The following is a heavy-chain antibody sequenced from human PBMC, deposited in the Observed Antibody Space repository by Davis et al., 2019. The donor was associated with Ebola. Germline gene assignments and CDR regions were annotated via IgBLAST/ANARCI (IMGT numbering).Heavy chain of an antibody. V-gene: IGHV3-15*07. D-gene: IGHD6-19*01. Sequence: ESLKISCAASGFTFSTAWMNWVRQAPGKGLEWVGRIKSDTYGATTDYAAPVKGRFTITRDDSRNTVYLQMNNLRGDDTAVYYCVTHSGFNFGWPAPWGQGTLVTVSS. J-gene: IGHJ5*02. CDR1: GFTFSTAW. CDR3: VTHSGFNFGWPAP. CDR2: IKSDTYGATT.